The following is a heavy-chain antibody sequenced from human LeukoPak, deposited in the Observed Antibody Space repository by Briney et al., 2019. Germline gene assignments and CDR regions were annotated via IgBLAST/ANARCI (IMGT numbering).Heavy chain of an antibody. CDR3: ARFPYYYGSGSVDY. V-gene: IGHV4-34*01. J-gene: IGHJ4*02. Sequence: PSETLSLTCAVYGGSFSGYYWSWIRQPPGKGLEWIGEINHSGSTNYNPSLKSRVTISVDTFKNQFSLKLSSVTAADTAVYYCARFPYYYGSGSVDYWGQGTLVTVSS. CDR2: INHSGST. CDR1: GGSFSGYY. D-gene: IGHD3-10*01.